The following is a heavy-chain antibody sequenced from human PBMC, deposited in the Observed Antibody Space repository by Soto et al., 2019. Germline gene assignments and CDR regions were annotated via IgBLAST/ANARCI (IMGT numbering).Heavy chain of an antibody. CDR1: GYSFTSYW. CDR2: IYPGDSDT. Sequence: GESLKISCKGSGYSFTSYWIGWVRQMPGKGLEWMGIIYPGDSDTRYSPSFQGQVTISADKSISTAYLQWSSLKASDTAMYYCARQDFWSGYYTGYYYYGMDVWGQGTTVTVSS. J-gene: IGHJ6*02. D-gene: IGHD3-3*01. CDR3: ARQDFWSGYYTGYYYYGMDV. V-gene: IGHV5-51*01.